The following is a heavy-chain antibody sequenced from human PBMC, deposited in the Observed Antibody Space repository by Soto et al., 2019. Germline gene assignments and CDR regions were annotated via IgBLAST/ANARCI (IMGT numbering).Heavy chain of an antibody. CDR3: ARHDDRDANY. CDR2: IKRDGSEK. D-gene: IGHD1-1*01. CDR1: GFTFGKYW. J-gene: IGHJ4*02. V-gene: IGHV3-7*01. Sequence: GGSLRLSCAASGFTFGKYWMAWVRQAPGKGLGWLANIKRDGSEKYYVDSVKGRFTISRDNAKNSLYLQMSSLRVEDTAVYYCARHDDRDANYWGQGTLVTVSS.